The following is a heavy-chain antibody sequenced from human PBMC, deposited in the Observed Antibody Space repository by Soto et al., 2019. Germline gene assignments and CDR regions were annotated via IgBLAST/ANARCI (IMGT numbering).Heavy chain of an antibody. D-gene: IGHD5-12*01. V-gene: IGHV3-21*01. Sequence: PGGSLRLSCAASGFTFSSYSMNWVRQAPGKGLEWVSSISSSSSYIYYADSVKGRFTISRDNAKNSLYLQMNSLRAEDTAVYYCARGRRWLQFLPFDYWGQGTLVTVSS. CDR1: GFTFSSYS. CDR3: ARGRRWLQFLPFDY. J-gene: IGHJ4*02. CDR2: ISSSSSYI.